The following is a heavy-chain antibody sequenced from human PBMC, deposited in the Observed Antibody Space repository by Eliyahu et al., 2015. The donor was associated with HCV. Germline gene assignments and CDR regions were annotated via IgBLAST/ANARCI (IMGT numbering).Heavy chain of an antibody. J-gene: IGHJ3*02. D-gene: IGHD3-22*01. V-gene: IGHV3-23*01. CDR3: AKGKYYYDSPSVGAFDI. CDR1: GFTFSSYA. Sequence: EVQLLESGGGLVQPGGSLRLSCAASGFTFSSYAMSWVRQAPGKGLEWVSAISGSGGSTYYADSVKGRFTISRDNSKNTLYLQMNSLRAEDTAVYYCAKGKYYYDSPSVGAFDIWGQGTMVTVSS. CDR2: ISGSGGST.